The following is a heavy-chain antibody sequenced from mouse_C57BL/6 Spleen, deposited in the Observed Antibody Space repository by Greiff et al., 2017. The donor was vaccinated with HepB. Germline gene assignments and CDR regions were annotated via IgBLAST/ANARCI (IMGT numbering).Heavy chain of an antibody. D-gene: IGHD2-2*01. CDR2: INPNNGGT. CDR1: GYTFTDYY. Sequence: EVQLQQSGPELVKPGASVKISCKASGYTFTDYYMNWVKQSHGKSLEWIGDINPNNGGTSYNQKFKGKATLTVDKSSSTAYMELRSLTSEDSAVYYCARPVTTEGALGYWGQGTTLTVSS. J-gene: IGHJ2*01. CDR3: ARPVTTEGALGY. V-gene: IGHV1-26*01.